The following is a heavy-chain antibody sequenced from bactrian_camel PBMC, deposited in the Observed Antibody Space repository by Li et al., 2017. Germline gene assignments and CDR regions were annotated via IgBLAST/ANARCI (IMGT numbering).Heavy chain of an antibody. J-gene: IGHJ4*01. CDR1: GYVYKDKC. V-gene: IGHV3S63*01. CDR3: ASDGWWLLLEYNY. CDR2: IYTVDGST. Sequence: HVQLVESGGDSVQAGGSLTLSCVASGYVYKDKCMAWFRQVPGKEREAVASIYTVDGSTYYADSVKGRFTISQDNAKNTVYLQMNSLKPEDTGMYYCASDGWWLLLEYNYWGQGTQVTVS. D-gene: IGHD2*01.